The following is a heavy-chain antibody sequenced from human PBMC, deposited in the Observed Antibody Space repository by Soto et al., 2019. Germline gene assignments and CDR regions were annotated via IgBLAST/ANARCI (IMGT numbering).Heavy chain of an antibody. CDR1: GYTFTSYG. CDR2: ISAYNGNT. CDR3: ARDPPRGRGYSYGFDY. Sequence: GASVKVSCKASGYTFTSYGISWVRQAPGQGLEWMGWISAYNGNTNYAQKLQGRVTMTTDTSTSTAYMELRSLRSDDTAVYYCARDPPRGRGYSYGFDYWGQGTLVTVSS. D-gene: IGHD5-18*01. J-gene: IGHJ4*02. V-gene: IGHV1-18*01.